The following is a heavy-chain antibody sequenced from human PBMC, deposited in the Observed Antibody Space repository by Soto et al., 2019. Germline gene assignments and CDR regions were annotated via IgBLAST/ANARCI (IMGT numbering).Heavy chain of an antibody. J-gene: IGHJ4*02. D-gene: IGHD1-1*01. CDR3: MKQGPYNLEY. V-gene: IGHV4-4*02. CDR2: IYHSGGT. Sequence: QVQLQESGPGLVRPSETLSLTCTVSGGPMDHWWSWVRQPPGKGLEWIGEIYHSGGTNYNPSLKGRVTISVDKSKYLFFLMLTSMTAADTAVYYCMKQGPYNLEYWGQGSLVTVSS. CDR1: GGPMDHW.